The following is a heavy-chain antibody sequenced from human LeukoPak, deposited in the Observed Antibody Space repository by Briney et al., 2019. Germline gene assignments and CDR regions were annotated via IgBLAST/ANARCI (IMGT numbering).Heavy chain of an antibody. D-gene: IGHD4-17*01. CDR1: GGSISSYY. Sequence: SETLSLTCTVSGGSISSYYWSWIRQPPGKGLDWIGYISYGGSTSYNPSLKSRVTISVDTSKNQFSLKLSSVTASDTAVYYCAGQGYGDYLLGYYFDYWGQGTLVTVSS. CDR2: ISYGGST. CDR3: AGQGYGDYLLGYYFDY. V-gene: IGHV4-59*08. J-gene: IGHJ4*02.